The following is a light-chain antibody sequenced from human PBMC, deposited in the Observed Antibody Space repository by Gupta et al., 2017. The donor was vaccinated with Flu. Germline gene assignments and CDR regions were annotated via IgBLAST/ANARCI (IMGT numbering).Light chain of an antibody. CDR1: SSDLETYDL. J-gene: IGLJ3*02. V-gene: IGLV2-23*01. CDR3: CSYAGTYVRWL. Sequence: QSALTQPASVSGSPGQSITISCTGTSSDLETYDLVSWYQQHPDKAPRLLIYQGTKRPSGVSNRCSASKSGNTASLTISGLQAEDEADYYCCSYAGTYVRWLFGGGTKLTVL. CDR2: QGT.